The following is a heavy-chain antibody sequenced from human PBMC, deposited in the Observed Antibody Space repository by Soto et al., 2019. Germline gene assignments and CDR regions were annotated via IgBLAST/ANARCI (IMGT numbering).Heavy chain of an antibody. V-gene: IGHV3-23*01. CDR3: AKVQGSGSGLYYFYYYGMDV. D-gene: IGHD3-10*01. Sequence: EVQMLASGGGLGQPGGSLRLSCAASGFKFSNYAMSWVRQAPGKGLEWVSLISATGGGTYYADSVKGRFTISRDNSRNTLYLQMNSLRAEDTAVYYCAKVQGSGSGLYYFYYYGMDVWGQGTTVTVSS. J-gene: IGHJ6*02. CDR2: ISATGGGT. CDR1: GFKFSNYA.